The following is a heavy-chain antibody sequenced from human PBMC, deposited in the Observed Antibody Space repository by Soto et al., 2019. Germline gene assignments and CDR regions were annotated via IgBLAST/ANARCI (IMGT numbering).Heavy chain of an antibody. V-gene: IGHV1-18*01. D-gene: IGHD3-22*01. CDR2: ITTYNSNP. Sequence: QVQLLQSGAEVKKPGASVKVSCKASGYTFINYAISWVRQAPGQGLEWMGWITTYNSNPNYAQKFQGRITMTTDTSTSTAHMELRSLTSDDTAVYYCARVCYDSGGYCDWGQGTLVTVSS. J-gene: IGHJ1*01. CDR3: ARVCYDSGGYCD. CDR1: GYTFINYA.